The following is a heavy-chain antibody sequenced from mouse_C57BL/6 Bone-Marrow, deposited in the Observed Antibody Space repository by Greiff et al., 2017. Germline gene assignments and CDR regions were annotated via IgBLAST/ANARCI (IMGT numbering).Heavy chain of an antibody. J-gene: IGHJ3*01. D-gene: IGHD1-1*01. CDR3: ARYYYGAMFAY. V-gene: IGHV5-4*01. Sequence: EVLLVESGGGLVKPGGSLKLSCAASGFTFSSYAMSWVRQTPEKRLEWVATISACGSNTYYPDNVKGRFTISRDNAKNNLYLQLSHLKSEDTAVYYCARYYYGAMFAYWGQGTLVTVSA. CDR1: GFTFSSYA. CDR2: ISACGSNT.